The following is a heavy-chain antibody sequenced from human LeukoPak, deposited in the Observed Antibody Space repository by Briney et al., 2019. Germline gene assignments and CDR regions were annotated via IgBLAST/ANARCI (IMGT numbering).Heavy chain of an antibody. J-gene: IGHJ4*02. V-gene: IGHV3-23*01. CDR2: XXGPSGST. Sequence: PGGSLRLSCAASGFTFSNXXXXXXXXAXXXXXEXXXXXXGPSGSTNYADYLEGXFTISRDISKNTLYLQMNSLRGEDTAVYYCARMAQSGGSCYSGIDYWGQGTLVTVSS. CDR1: GFTFSNXX. D-gene: IGHD2-15*01. CDR3: ARMAQSGGSCYSGIDY.